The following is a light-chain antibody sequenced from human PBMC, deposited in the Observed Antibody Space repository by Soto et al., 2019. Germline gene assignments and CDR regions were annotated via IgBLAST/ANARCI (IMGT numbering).Light chain of an antibody. CDR3: VSYTSTSTLV. CDR1: GSDVGNYVF. CDR2: EVS. V-gene: IGLV2-14*01. J-gene: IGLJ1*01. Sequence: QSALTQPASVSGSPGQSITISCTGTGSDVGNYVFVSWYQQYPGKAPKLIIFEVSNRPSGVSDRFSGSKSGSTASLSISGLQSEDEADYYCVSYTSTSTLVFGIGTKLTVL.